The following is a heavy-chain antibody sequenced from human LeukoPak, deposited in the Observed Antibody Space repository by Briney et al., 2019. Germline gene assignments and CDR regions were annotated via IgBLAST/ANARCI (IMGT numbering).Heavy chain of an antibody. D-gene: IGHD5-18*01. CDR2: VSWNSGSI. CDR1: GFTFDDYA. J-gene: IGHJ3*02. Sequence: GRSLRLSCAASGFTFDDYAMHWVRHAPGKGLEWVSGVSWNSGSIGYADSVKGRFTISRDYAKNSLYLQMNSLRAEDTALYYCAKEGGRGYSYGSDAFDIWGQGTMVTVSS. CDR3: AKEGGRGYSYGSDAFDI. V-gene: IGHV3-9*01.